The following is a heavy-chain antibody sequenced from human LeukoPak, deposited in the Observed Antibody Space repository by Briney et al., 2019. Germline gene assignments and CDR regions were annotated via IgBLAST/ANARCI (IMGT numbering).Heavy chain of an antibody. CDR1: GFTFNTYA. V-gene: IGHV3-23*01. CDR3: AKLPVAGLYFDY. J-gene: IGHJ4*02. CDR2: ISGSGANT. D-gene: IGHD6-19*01. Sequence: GGSLRLSCAASGFTFNTYAINWVRQAPGKGLEWVSAISGSGANTYYVDSVKGRFTISRDNSKNTLYLQMNSLRVEDTAVYYCAKLPVAGLYFDYWGQGTLVTVSS.